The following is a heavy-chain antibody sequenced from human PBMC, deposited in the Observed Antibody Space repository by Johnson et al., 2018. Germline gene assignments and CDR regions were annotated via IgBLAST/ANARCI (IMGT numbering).Heavy chain of an antibody. CDR3: EKGGYCANSGYMDV. CDR2: ISWNSGSI. J-gene: IGHJ6*03. CDR1: GFTFDDYA. Sequence: VQLVQSGGGLVQTGRSLRLSCAGSGFTFDDYAMHWVRQAPGKGLEWVSGISWNSGSIGYADSVKGRFTISRDNAKNSLYVQMDSLRAEDTALYYCEKGGYCANSGYMDVWGKGTTVTVSS. D-gene: IGHD4-23*01. V-gene: IGHV3-9*01.